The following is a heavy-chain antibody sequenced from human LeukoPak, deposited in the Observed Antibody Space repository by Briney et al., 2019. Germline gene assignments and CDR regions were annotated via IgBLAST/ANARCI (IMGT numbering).Heavy chain of an antibody. Sequence: SETLSLTCAVYGGSFSGYYWSWIRQPPGKGLEWIGEINHSGSTNYNPSLKSRVTISVDTSKNQFSLKLSSVTAADTAVYYCARSPMRAEAGFVHWGQGTLVTVSS. V-gene: IGHV4-34*01. J-gene: IGHJ4*02. CDR3: ARSPMRAEAGFVH. CDR1: GGSFSGYY. CDR2: INHSGST. D-gene: IGHD6-13*01.